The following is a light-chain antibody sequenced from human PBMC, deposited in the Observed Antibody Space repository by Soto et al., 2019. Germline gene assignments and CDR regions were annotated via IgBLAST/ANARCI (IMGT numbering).Light chain of an antibody. CDR1: QSVSSY. Sequence: EIVWTQSPASLCLSPGGRATLSCSASQSVSSYLAWYQQKPGQAPRLLIYDASNRATGIPARFSGSGSGTDFTLTISSLEPEDFAVYYCQQRSNWPPITFGQGTRLEIK. CDR3: QQRSNWPPIT. J-gene: IGKJ5*01. V-gene: IGKV3-11*01. CDR2: DAS.